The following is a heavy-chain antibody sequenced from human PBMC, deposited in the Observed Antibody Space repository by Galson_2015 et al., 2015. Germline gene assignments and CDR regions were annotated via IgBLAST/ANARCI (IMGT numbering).Heavy chain of an antibody. D-gene: IGHD4-17*01. Sequence: PALVKPTQTLTLTCTFSGFSLSTSGVGVGWIRQPPGEALEWLALIYWDDDKCHSPSLKSRLTITKDTSKNQVVLTMTNMDPVDTATYYCARYTVTKGAFDIWGQGTMVTVSS. V-gene: IGHV2-5*02. CDR2: IYWDDDK. CDR1: GFSLSTSGVG. CDR3: ARYTVTKGAFDI. J-gene: IGHJ3*02.